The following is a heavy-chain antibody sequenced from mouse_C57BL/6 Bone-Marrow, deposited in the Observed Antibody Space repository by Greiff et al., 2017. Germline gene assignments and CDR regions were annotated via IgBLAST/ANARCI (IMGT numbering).Heavy chain of an antibody. D-gene: IGHD1-1*01. CDR3: ARSPIYYYGSSYYWYFDV. J-gene: IGHJ1*03. Sequence: VQLQESGAELAKPGASVKLSCKASGYTFTSYWMHWVKQRPGQGLEWIGYINPSSGYTKYNQKFKDKATLTADKSSSTAYMQLSSLTYEDSAVYYCARSPIYYYGSSYYWYFDVWGTGTTVTVSS. CDR1: GYTFTSYW. V-gene: IGHV1-7*01. CDR2: INPSSGYT.